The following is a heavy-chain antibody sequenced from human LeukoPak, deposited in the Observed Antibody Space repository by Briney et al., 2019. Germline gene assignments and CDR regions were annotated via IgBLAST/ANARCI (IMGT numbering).Heavy chain of an antibody. J-gene: IGHJ4*02. V-gene: IGHV1-18*01. CDR3: ARELGLFGYVVPPDY. CDR2: ISAYNGNT. D-gene: IGHD7-27*01. Sequence: ASVKVSCKASGYTFTSYGISWVRQAPGQGLEWMGWISAYNGNTNYAQKLQGRVTMTTDTSTSTAYMELRSLRSDDTAVYYCARELGLFGYVVPPDYWGQGTLVTVSS. CDR1: GYTFTSYG.